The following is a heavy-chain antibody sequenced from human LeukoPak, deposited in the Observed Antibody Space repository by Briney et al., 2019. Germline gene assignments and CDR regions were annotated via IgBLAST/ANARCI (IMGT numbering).Heavy chain of an antibody. Sequence: ASVKVSCKASGYTFTGYYMHWVRQAPGQGLEWMGWINPNSGGTNYAQKFQGRVTMTRDTSISTAYMELSRLRSDDTAVYYCARDPAHYYDSSGFDYWGRGTLVTVSS. CDR2: INPNSGGT. CDR1: GYTFTGYY. V-gene: IGHV1-2*02. J-gene: IGHJ4*02. CDR3: ARDPAHYYDSSGFDY. D-gene: IGHD3-22*01.